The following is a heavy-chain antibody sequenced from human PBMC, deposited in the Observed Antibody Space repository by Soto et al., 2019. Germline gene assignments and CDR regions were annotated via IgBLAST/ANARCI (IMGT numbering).Heavy chain of an antibody. CDR1: GFTFDDNA. Sequence: PGGSLRLSCAVSGFTFDDNAMHWVRQAPEKGLEWVSGINWKSDIGYADSVKGRFTISRDNAENSLYLQMNSLRAEDTALYYCAISQHRGGRTKFIYWGQGTQVTVSS. CDR2: INWKSDI. D-gene: IGHD3-16*01. CDR3: AISQHRGGRTKFIY. V-gene: IGHV3-9*01. J-gene: IGHJ4*02.